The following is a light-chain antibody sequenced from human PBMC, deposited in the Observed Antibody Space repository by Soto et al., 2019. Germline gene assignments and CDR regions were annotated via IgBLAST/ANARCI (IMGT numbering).Light chain of an antibody. J-gene: IGKJ4*01. Sequence: EIVLTQSPATLSLSPGDRATLSCRASQSVSSYLAWYQQKPGQAPRLLIYDASNRDTGIPARFSGSGSGTDFTLTITTLEPEDFAVYYCHQRSKSPSTCGGGTKVEIK. CDR2: DAS. CDR3: HQRSKSPST. CDR1: QSVSSY. V-gene: IGKV3-11*01.